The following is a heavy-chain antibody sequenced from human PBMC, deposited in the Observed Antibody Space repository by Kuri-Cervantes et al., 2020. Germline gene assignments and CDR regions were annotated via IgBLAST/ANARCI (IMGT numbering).Heavy chain of an antibody. CDR2: ISSSSSYI. CDR1: GFTFSSYS. V-gene: IGHV3-21*01. CDR3: ARDHGSYRTHLVA. D-gene: IGHD3-10*01. J-gene: IGHJ5*02. Sequence: GGSLRLSCAASGFTFSSYSMNWVRQAPGKGLEWVSSISSSSSYIYYADSVKGRFTISRDNFKNTLYLQMNSLRAEDTAVYYCARDHGSYRTHLVAWGQGTLVTVSS.